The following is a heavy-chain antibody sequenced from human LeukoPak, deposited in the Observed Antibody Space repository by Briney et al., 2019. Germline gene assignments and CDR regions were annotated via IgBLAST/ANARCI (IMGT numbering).Heavy chain of an antibody. CDR3: ARKSRDYTNVYNWFDP. D-gene: IGHD4-11*01. V-gene: IGHV1-2*02. CDR2: INPNSGGT. Sequence: GASVKVSCKASGYTFTGYYMHWVRQAPGQGLEWMGWINPNSGGTNYAQKFQGRVTMTRDTSISTAYMELSRLRSDDTAVYYCARKSRDYTNVYNWFDPWGQGTLVTVSS. J-gene: IGHJ5*02. CDR1: GYTFTGYY.